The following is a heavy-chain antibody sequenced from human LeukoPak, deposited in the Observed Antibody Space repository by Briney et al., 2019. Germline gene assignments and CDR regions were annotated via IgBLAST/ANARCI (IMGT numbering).Heavy chain of an antibody. CDR1: GGSFSGYY. CDR2: INHSGST. D-gene: IGHD5-18*01. CDR3: ARGPRGYSYGPFDY. J-gene: IGHJ4*02. Sequence: PSETLSLTCAVYGGSFSGYYWRWIRQPPAKGLEWIGEINHSGSTNYNPSLKSRVTISVDTSKNQFSLKLSSVTAADTAVYYCARGPRGYSYGPFDYWGPGTMVSVAS. V-gene: IGHV4-34*01.